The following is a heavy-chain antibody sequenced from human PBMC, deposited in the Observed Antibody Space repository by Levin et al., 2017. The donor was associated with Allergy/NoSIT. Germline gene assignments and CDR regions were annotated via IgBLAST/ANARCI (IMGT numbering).Heavy chain of an antibody. J-gene: IGHJ4*02. CDR2: IRNKAHGGTT. CDR1: GFTFGDYA. D-gene: IGHD3-16*02. Sequence: QPGGSLRLSCTGSGFTFGDYAMSWVRQAPGKGLEWVGFIRNKAHGGTTEYAASVKGILTISRDDSKSIAFLQMNSLKTEETAVYFCARGGPTNYDYNWGSYRDGYFDNWGQGTLVTVSS. V-gene: IGHV3-49*04. CDR3: ARGGPTNYDYNWGSYRDGYFDN.